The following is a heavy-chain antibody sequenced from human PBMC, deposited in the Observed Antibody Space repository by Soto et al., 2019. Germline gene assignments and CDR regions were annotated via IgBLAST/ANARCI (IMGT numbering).Heavy chain of an antibody. CDR2: INPSGGST. CDR3: ARVIGTTTVTTSYNWFDP. Sequence: ASVKVSCKASGYAFTSYYMHWVRQAPGQGLEWMGIINPSGGSTSYAQKFQGRVTMTRDTSTSTVYMELSSLRSEDTAVYYCARVIGTTTVTTSYNWFDPWGQGTLVTVSS. D-gene: IGHD4-17*01. V-gene: IGHV1-46*01. CDR1: GYAFTSYY. J-gene: IGHJ5*02.